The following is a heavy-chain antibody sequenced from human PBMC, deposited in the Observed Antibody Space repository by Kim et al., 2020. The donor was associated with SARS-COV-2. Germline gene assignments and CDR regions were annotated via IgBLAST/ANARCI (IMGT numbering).Heavy chain of an antibody. CDR3: ASSWYGVYYYGMDV. CDR1: GYSISSGYY. D-gene: IGHD6-13*01. CDR2: IYHSGST. V-gene: IGHV4-38-2*02. J-gene: IGHJ6*02. Sequence: SETLSLTCTVSGYSISSGYYWGWIRQPPGKGLEWIGSIYHSGSTYYNPSLKSRVTISVDTSKNQFSLKLSSVTAADTAVYYCASSWYGVYYYGMDVWGQG.